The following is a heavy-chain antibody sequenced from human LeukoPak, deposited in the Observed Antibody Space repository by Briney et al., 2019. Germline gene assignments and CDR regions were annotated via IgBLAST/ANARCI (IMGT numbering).Heavy chain of an antibody. CDR2: INPNSGGT. V-gene: IGHV1-2*02. D-gene: IGHD3-10*01. CDR3: ARGSGYYGSGSYPS. CDR1: GYTFTGYY. J-gene: IGHJ5*02. Sequence: ASVKVSCKASGYTFTGYYMHWVRQAPGQGLEWMGWINPNSGGTNYAQKFQGRVTMTRNTSISTAYMELSSLRSEDTAVYYCARGSGYYGSGSYPSWGQGTLVTVSS.